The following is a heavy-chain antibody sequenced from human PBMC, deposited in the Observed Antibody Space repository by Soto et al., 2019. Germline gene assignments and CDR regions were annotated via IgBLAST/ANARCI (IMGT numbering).Heavy chain of an antibody. Sequence: GGSLRLSCAASGFTFSSYWMSWVRQAPGKGLEWVANIKQDGSEKYYVDSVKGRFTISRDNAKNSLYLQMNSLRAEDTAVYYCARDRVSVTIFGVAPTYYYYGMDVWGQGTTVTVSS. J-gene: IGHJ6*02. V-gene: IGHV3-7*05. CDR1: GFTFSSYW. CDR3: ARDRVSVTIFGVAPTYYYYGMDV. CDR2: IKQDGSEK. D-gene: IGHD3-3*01.